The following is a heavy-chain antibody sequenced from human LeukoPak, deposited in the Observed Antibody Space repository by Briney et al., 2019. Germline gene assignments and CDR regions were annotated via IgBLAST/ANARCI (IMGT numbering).Heavy chain of an antibody. CDR2: IYSGGST. V-gene: IGHV3-53*04. CDR1: GFTVSSNY. J-gene: IGHJ4*02. CDR3: ARGHPYYFDY. Sequence: GGSLRLSSAASGFTVSSNYMSWVRQAPGKGLEWVSVIYSGGSTYYADSVKGRFTISRHNSKNTLYLQMNSLRAEDTAVYYCARGHPYYFDYWGQGTLVTVSS.